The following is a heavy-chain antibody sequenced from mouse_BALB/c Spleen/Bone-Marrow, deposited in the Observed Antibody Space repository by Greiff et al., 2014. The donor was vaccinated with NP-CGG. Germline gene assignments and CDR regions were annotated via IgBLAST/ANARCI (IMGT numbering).Heavy chain of an antibody. CDR1: GYTFTDYY. V-gene: IGHV1-26*01. J-gene: IGHJ4*01. CDR3: ARSDYGYYYYAMDY. CDR2: INPNNGDT. Sequence: VQLKESGPELVKPGASVKMSCKASGYTFTDYYMKWGEQSHGKSLEWIGDINPNNGDTFYNQKFKGKATLTVDKSSSTAYMQLDSLTSEDSALYYCARSDYGYYYYAMDYWGQGTSVTVSS. D-gene: IGHD2-1*01.